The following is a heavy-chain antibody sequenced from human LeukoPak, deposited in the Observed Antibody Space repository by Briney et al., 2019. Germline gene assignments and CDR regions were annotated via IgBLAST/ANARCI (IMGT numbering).Heavy chain of an antibody. V-gene: IGHV4-39*07. CDR1: GGSISNTNYY. CDR3: ARVPNCSSTSCYAVNWYFDL. Sequence: SETLSLTCTVSGGSISNTNYYWAWIRQPPGRGLEWIGSIYYTGTTFDNPSLKSRVTLSADTSKNQFSLRLTSVTAADTAFYYCARVPNCSSTSCYAVNWYFDLWGRGTLVTVSS. D-gene: IGHD2-2*01. J-gene: IGHJ2*01. CDR2: IYYTGTT.